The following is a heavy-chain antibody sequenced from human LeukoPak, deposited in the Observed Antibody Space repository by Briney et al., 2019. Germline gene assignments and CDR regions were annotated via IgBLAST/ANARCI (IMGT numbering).Heavy chain of an antibody. CDR2: INPNSGGT. D-gene: IGHD2-21*01. V-gene: IGHV1-2*02. Sequence: GASVKVSCKASGYTFTGYYMHWVRQAPGQGLEWMGWINPNSGGTNYAQKFQGRVTMTRDTSISTAYMELSRLRSDDTAVYYCARGAPTYSFKGNYFDYWGQGTLVTVSS. CDR3: ARGAPTYSFKGNYFDY. J-gene: IGHJ4*02. CDR1: GYTFTGYY.